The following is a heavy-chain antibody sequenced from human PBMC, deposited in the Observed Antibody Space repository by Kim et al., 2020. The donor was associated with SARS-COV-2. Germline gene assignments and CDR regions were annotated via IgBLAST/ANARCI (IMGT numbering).Heavy chain of an antibody. CDR2: GSNK. CDR3: AMEQQLGY. D-gene: IGHD6-13*01. Sequence: GSNKYYADSVKGRFTISRDNSKNTLYLQMNSLRAEDTAVYYCAMEQQLGYWGQGTLVTVSS. J-gene: IGHJ4*02. V-gene: IGHV3-30*02.